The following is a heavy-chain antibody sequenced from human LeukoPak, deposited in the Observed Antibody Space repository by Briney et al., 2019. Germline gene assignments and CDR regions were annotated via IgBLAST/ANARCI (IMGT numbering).Heavy chain of an antibody. CDR2: INHSGST. CDR1: GEYFSTYY. Sequence: SETLCLTCAVYGEYFSTYYYSWIRQPPGKELEWIGEINHSGSTNYNPSLKSRLTISVDMSKKQFFLRLSSVTAADTAMYYCARPGLAYCGGDCYSSDGYYFDYWGQGTLVTVSS. V-gene: IGHV4-34*01. D-gene: IGHD2-21*01. CDR3: ARPGLAYCGGDCYSSDGYYFDY. J-gene: IGHJ4*02.